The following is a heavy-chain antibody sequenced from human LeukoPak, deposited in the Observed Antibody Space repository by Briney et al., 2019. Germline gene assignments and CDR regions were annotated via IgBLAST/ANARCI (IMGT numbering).Heavy chain of an antibody. V-gene: IGHV4-34*01. J-gene: IGHJ6*02. D-gene: IGHD4-17*01. CDR2: INHSGST. CDR3: ARGRDGDYAPYHYYGMDV. CDR1: GGSFSGYY. Sequence: SETLSLTCAVYGGSFSGYYWSWIRQPPGKGLEWIGEINHSGSTNYNPSLKSRVTISVDASKSQFSLKLTSVTAADTAVYYCARGRDGDYAPYHYYGMDVWGQGTTVTASS.